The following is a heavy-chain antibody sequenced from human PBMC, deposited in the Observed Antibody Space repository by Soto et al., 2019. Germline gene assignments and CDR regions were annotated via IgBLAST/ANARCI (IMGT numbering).Heavy chain of an antibody. CDR3: ARQGFGPLHGLVDV. CDR1: GGSISSYY. CDR2: VHHSWGS. J-gene: IGHJ6*02. V-gene: IGHV4-59*08. D-gene: IGHD3-10*01. Sequence: QVQLQESGPGLVKPSETLSLSCTVSGGSISSYYWSWFRQSPGKRMEWIGYVHHSWGSSYNPSLQSRVAISLDTSKSPFSLKVPSVTATDTAVYYCARQGFGPLHGLVDVWGQGTTVTVSS.